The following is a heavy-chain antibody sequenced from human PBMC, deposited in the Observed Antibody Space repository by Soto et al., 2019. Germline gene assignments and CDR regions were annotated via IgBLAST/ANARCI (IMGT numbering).Heavy chain of an antibody. CDR2: IIPIFGTA. CDR1: GGTFSSYA. J-gene: IGHJ6*02. V-gene: IGHV1-69*01. CDR3: AREGAVVAATFHYYGMDV. D-gene: IGHD2-15*01. Sequence: QVQLVQSGAAVKKPGSSVKLSCKASGGTFSSYAISWVRQAPGQGLEWKGGIIPIFGTANYAQKFQGRVTITADESTSTAYMELSSLRSEDTAVYYCAREGAVVAATFHYYGMDVWGQGTTVTVSS.